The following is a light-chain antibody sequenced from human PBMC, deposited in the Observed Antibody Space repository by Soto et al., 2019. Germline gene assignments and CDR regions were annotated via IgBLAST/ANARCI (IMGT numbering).Light chain of an antibody. CDR3: SSYTSSSTYV. CDR2: EVS. V-gene: IGLV2-14*01. J-gene: IGLJ1*01. Sequence: SALTQPASVSGSPGQSLTISCTGTSSDVGGYNYVSWYQQHPGKAPKLMICEVSNRPSGVSNRFSGSKSGNTASLTISGLQAEDEADYYCSSYTSSSTYVFGTGTKLTVL. CDR1: SSDVGGYNY.